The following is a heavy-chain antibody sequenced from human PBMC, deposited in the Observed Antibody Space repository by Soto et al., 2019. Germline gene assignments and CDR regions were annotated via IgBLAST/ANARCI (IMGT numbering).Heavy chain of an antibody. V-gene: IGHV3-74*01. J-gene: IGHJ4*02. Sequence: EAHLVESGGGLVQPGGSLRLSCAASGFTFSNYWIHWVRQAPGKGLVWVSRINSDGSSTNYADSVKGRFTISKEHAKNTVDLQINSLRAEDTAKFYCASSARGSYGDYSWGQGTLVTVSP. CDR2: INSDGSST. D-gene: IGHD4-17*01. CDR3: ASSARGSYGDYS. CDR1: GFTFSNYW.